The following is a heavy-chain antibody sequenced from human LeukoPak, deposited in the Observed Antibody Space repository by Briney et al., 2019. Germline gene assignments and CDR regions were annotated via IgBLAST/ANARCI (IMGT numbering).Heavy chain of an antibody. CDR2: IYYSGST. J-gene: IGHJ4*02. D-gene: IGHD1-26*01. CDR3: ARGEYSGSNYGY. Sequence: SETLSLTCTVSGGSISSSSYYWGWIRQPPGKGLEWIGSIYYSGSTYYNPSLKSRVTISVDTSKNQFSLKLSSVTAADTAVYYCARGEYSGSNYGYWGQGTLVTVSS. CDR1: GGSISSSSYY. V-gene: IGHV4-39*01.